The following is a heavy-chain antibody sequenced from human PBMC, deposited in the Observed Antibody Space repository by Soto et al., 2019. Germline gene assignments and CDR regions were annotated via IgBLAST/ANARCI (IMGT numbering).Heavy chain of an antibody. Sequence: EVQLVESGGGLVQPGGSLRLTCATSGFTLSKYWMSWVRQAPGKGLEWVANVKQDGSDKYYVDSVKGRFTISRDNAKNSLYLQRKSRGAEDTAVYYCARGGGNFDQWGQGTLVTVSS. CDR1: GFTLSKYW. J-gene: IGHJ4*02. CDR2: VKQDGSDK. D-gene: IGHD3-16*01. CDR3: ARGGGNFDQ. V-gene: IGHV3-7*04.